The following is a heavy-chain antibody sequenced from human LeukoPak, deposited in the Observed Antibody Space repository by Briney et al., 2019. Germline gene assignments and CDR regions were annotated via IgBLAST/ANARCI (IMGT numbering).Heavy chain of an antibody. J-gene: IGHJ4*02. CDR2: INPNTGDT. CDR3: ARGPLLTGYYWPYYFDY. CDR1: RYTFTGFY. D-gene: IGHD3-9*01. Sequence: GASVKVSSKASRYTFTGFYIHWVRQAPGQGLEWMGWINPNTGDTNYAQTFQGRVSMTRDPSITTAYMELSRLRSDDTAIYYCARGPLLTGYYWPYYFDYWGQGTLVTVSS. V-gene: IGHV1-2*02.